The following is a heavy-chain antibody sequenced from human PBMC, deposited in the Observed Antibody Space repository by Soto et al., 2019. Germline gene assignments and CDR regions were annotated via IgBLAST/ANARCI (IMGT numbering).Heavy chain of an antibody. CDR2: IYYAGNT. V-gene: IGHV4-39*01. D-gene: IGHD6-6*01. CDR1: GDSITSSSHY. CDR3: ARSSIEPRVFMYPFDS. Sequence: QLQLQESGPGLVKPSETLSLTCTVSGDSITSSSHYWGWIRQPPGKGLECIVNIYYAGNTYYNPSLKSRVAISLDTSKNQVSLRLNSVTAADTAVYYCARSSIEPRVFMYPFDSWGQGTLVTVSS. J-gene: IGHJ4*02.